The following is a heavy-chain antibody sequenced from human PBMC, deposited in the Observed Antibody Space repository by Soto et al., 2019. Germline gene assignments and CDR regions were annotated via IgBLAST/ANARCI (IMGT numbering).Heavy chain of an antibody. CDR3: AKVARGAAAGPFDY. D-gene: IGHD6-13*01. J-gene: IGHJ4*02. CDR1: GFAFRTYA. CDR2: ISGSGGST. Sequence: GGSLRLSCAASGFAFRTYAMSWVRQAPGKGLEWVSAISGSGGSTYYADSVKGRFTISRDNSKNTLYLQMNSLRAEDTAVYYCAKVARGAAAGPFDYWGQGTLVTVSS. V-gene: IGHV3-23*01.